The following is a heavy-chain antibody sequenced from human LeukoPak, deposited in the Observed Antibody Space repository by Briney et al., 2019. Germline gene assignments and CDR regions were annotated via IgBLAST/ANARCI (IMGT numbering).Heavy chain of an antibody. CDR3: ARDLQVKYIVVVPAASMGTAMGPDY. Sequence: GRSLRLSCAASGFTFSSYGMHWVRQAPGKGLEWVAVISYDGSNKYYADSVKGRFTISRDNSKNTLYLKMNSLRAEDTAVYYCARDLQVKYIVVVPAASMGTAMGPDYWGQGTLVTVSS. D-gene: IGHD2-2*01. CDR1: GFTFSSYG. CDR2: ISYDGSNK. J-gene: IGHJ4*02. V-gene: IGHV3-30*03.